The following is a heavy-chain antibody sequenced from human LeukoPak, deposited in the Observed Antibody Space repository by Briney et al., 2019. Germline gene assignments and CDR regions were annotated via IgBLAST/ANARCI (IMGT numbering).Heavy chain of an antibody. J-gene: IGHJ5*02. D-gene: IGHD3-9*01. V-gene: IGHV3-74*01. CDR1: GFTFSSYW. CDR2: INSDGSSI. Sequence: PGGSLRLSCVVSGFTFSSYWMHWVRQAPGKGLVWVSRINSDGSSIRYADSVKGRFTISRDNAKNTQYLQMNSLRAEDTAVYYCARVNDILTGYYLGGAFDPWGQGTLVTVSS. CDR3: ARVNDILTGYYLGGAFDP.